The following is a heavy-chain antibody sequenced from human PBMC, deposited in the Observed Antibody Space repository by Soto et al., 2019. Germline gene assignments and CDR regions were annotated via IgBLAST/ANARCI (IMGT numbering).Heavy chain of an antibody. CDR1: GFTFSSYW. CDR3: ARDYPGGSYYDY. J-gene: IGHJ4*02. V-gene: IGHV3-7*03. CDR2: IKQDGSEK. Sequence: VGSLRLSCAASGFTFSSYWMSWVRQAPGKGLEWVADIKQDGSEKYYVDSVKGRFTISRDNAKNSLYLQMNSLRAEDTAVYYCARDYPGGSYYDYWGQGTLVTVSS. D-gene: IGHD1-26*01.